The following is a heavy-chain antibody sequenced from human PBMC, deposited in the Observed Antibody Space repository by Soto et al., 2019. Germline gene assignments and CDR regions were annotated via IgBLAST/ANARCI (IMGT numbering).Heavy chain of an antibody. CDR3: VRYEATALDY. J-gene: IGHJ4*02. CDR1: GDSMSSSNW. Sequence: QVQLQESGPGLLKPSGTLSLTCTVSGDSMSSSNWWNWVRQPPGKGLEWIGEAHHSGRTNYNPSLKTRVTISVDRSQNLFSLKLASVTAAATAVYYCVRYEATALDYWGQGILVTVSS. D-gene: IGHD3-16*01. CDR2: AHHSGRT. V-gene: IGHV4-4*02.